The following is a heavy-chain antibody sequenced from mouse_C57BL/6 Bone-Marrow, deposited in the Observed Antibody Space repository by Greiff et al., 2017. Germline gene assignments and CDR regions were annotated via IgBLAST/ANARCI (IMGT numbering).Heavy chain of an antibody. V-gene: IGHV1-42*01. CDR2: INPSTGGT. CDR1: GYSFTGYY. CDR3: ARGGHYDYDGYYFDY. D-gene: IGHD2-4*01. Sequence: EVQLQQSGPELVKPGASVKISCKASGYSFTGYYMNWVKQSPEKSLEWIGEINPSTGGTTYNQKFKAKATLTVDKSSSTAYMQLKSLTSEDSAVYYCARGGHYDYDGYYFDYWGQGTTLTVSS. J-gene: IGHJ2*01.